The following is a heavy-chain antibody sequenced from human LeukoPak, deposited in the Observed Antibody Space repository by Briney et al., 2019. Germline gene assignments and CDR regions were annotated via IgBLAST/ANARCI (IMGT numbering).Heavy chain of an antibody. J-gene: IGHJ5*02. CDR3: ARLRFGTSAGSDWFDP. D-gene: IGHD2-15*01. CDR1: GYSFTSYW. CDR2: IYPGESDI. V-gene: IGHV5-51*01. Sequence: GESLKISCKGFGYSFTSYWIGWVRQMPGKGLEWVVLIYPGESDIIYSPSFEGQVPISADKSISTAHLQWSSLKASDTAMYYCARLRFGTSAGSDWFDPWGQGTLVTVSS.